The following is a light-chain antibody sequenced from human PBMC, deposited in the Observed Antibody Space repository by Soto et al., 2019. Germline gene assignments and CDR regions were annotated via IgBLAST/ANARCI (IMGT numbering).Light chain of an antibody. CDR3: AAWDDSLSGVV. V-gene: IGLV1-47*01. Sequence: QSVLTQPPSASGTPGQRVTISCSGSSSNIGSNYVYWYQQLPGTAPKLLIYRNNQRPSGVPDRFSGSKSGTSASLAISCLRSEDEADYYCAAWDDSLSGVVFGGGTKVTVL. CDR2: RNN. CDR1: SSNIGSNY. J-gene: IGLJ2*01.